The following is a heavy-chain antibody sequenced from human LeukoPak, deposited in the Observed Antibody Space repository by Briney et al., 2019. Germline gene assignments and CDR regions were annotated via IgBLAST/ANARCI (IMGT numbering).Heavy chain of an antibody. Sequence: GGSLRLSCAASGYTVSDKPMTWVRQAAGKGLEWVSVIYSDGSTYYSESVKGRFYISRDNSKNTLYLQMNSLGAEDTAVYCCAARPDSNRGPYDYWGQGTLVTVSS. D-gene: IGHD1/OR15-1a*01. CDR3: AARPDSNRGPYDY. J-gene: IGHJ4*02. V-gene: IGHV3-66*01. CDR1: GYTVSDKP. CDR2: IYSDGST.